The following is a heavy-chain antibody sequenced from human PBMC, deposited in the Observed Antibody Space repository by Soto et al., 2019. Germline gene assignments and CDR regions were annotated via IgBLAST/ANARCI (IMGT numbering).Heavy chain of an antibody. J-gene: IGHJ4*02. V-gene: IGHV1-69*01. D-gene: IGHD3-22*01. CDR2: IIPLFGTA. Sequence: QVQLVQSGAEVKKPGSSVKVSCKASGGTFSTYAIDWVRQAPGQGLEWMGGIIPLFGTAKYAQNFQGRITITADEYTNTADMELRSLRSHDTAVYYCARGVHYDSSGYYYFYWGQGTLVTVSS. CDR1: GGTFSTYA. CDR3: ARGVHYDSSGYYYFY.